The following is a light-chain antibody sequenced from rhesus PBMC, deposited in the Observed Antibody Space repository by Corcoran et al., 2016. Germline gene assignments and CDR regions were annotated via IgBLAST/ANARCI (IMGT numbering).Light chain of an antibody. Sequence: QAALTQSSSVSGSPGQSVTISCTGLSSDIGDYNYVSWYQQHPGKVPKLIIYAVSKRPSGASDRFSGSKSGNTASLTISGLQAEDEADYYCSSYAKSSAIIFGTGTRLTVL. CDR2: AVS. J-gene: IGLJ1*01. V-gene: IGLV2-13*02. CDR1: SSDIGDYNY. CDR3: SSYAKSSAII.